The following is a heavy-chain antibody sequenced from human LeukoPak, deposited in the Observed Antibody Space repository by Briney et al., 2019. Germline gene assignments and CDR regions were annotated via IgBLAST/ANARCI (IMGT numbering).Heavy chain of an antibody. J-gene: IGHJ5*02. CDR2: INHSGST. D-gene: IGHD4-17*01. CDR3: VTTVTTNNWFDP. Sequence: SETLSLTCAVYGGSFSGYYWSWIRQPPGKGLEWIGEINHSGSTNYNPSLKSRVTISVDTSKNQFSLKLSSVTAADTAVYYCVTTVTTNNWFDPWGQGTLVTVSS. V-gene: IGHV4-34*01. CDR1: GGSFSGYY.